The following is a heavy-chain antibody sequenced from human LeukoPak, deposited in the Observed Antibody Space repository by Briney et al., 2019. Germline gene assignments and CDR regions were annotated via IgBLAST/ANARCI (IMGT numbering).Heavy chain of an antibody. CDR1: GYSFTSYW. Sequence: GESLKISCKGSGYSFTSYWIGWVRQMPGKGLEWMGVIYPGDSDTRYSPSFQGQVTISADKSISTAYLQWSSLKASDTAMYYCARRNCSSTSCYAVFDYWGQGTLATVSS. V-gene: IGHV5-51*01. D-gene: IGHD2-2*01. CDR2: IYPGDSDT. J-gene: IGHJ4*02. CDR3: ARRNCSSTSCYAVFDY.